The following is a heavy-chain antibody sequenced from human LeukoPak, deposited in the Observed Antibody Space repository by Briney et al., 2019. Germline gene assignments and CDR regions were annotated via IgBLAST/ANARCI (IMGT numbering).Heavy chain of an antibody. CDR1: GFTFSNCH. CDR2: ISSSSSYI. D-gene: IGHD3-3*01. J-gene: IGHJ6*02. Sequence: GGSLRLSCAASGFTFSNCHMSWVRQAPGKGLEWVSSISSSSSYIYYADSVKGRFTISRDNAKNSLYLQMNSLRAEDTAVYYCARGFGRSRYDFWSGPTIYGMDVWGQGTTVTVSS. CDR3: ARGFGRSRYDFWSGPTIYGMDV. V-gene: IGHV3-21*01.